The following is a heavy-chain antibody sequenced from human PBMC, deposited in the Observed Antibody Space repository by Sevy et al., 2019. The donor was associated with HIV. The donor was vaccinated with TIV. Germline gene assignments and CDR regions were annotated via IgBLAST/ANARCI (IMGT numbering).Heavy chain of an antibody. CDR2: IKGKIDGGTT. J-gene: IGHJ4*02. CDR3: ITQPPLERWLQIPGF. CDR1: GFTFSDAW. D-gene: IGHD5-12*01. Sequence: GGSLRLSCAASGFTFSDAWMSWVRQDLGKGLEWVGRIKGKIDGGTTDYAAPVKGRFTISRDDSKNTLYLQMSSLKTEDTAVYYCITQPPLERWLQIPGFWGQGTLVTVSS. V-gene: IGHV3-15*01.